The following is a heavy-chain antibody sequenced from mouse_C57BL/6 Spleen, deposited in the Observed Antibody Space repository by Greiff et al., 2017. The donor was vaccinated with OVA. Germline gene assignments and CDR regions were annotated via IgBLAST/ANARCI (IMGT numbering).Heavy chain of an antibody. Sequence: EVQLQQSGPELVKPGASVKMSCKASGYTFTDYNMHWVKQSHGKSLEWIGYINPNNGGTSYNQKFKGKATLTVNKSSSTAYMELRSLTSEDSAVYYCARGDYYGSSPDWYFDVWGTGTTVTVSS. CDR3: ARGDYYGSSPDWYFDV. CDR1: GYTFTDYN. J-gene: IGHJ1*03. CDR2: INPNNGGT. D-gene: IGHD1-1*01. V-gene: IGHV1-22*01.